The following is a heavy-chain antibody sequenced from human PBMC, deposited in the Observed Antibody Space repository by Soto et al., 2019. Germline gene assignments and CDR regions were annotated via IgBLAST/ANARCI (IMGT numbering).Heavy chain of an antibody. V-gene: IGHV4-59*01. Sequence: SETLSLSCTVSGGSISSYYWSWIRQPPGKGLEWIGYIYYSGSTNYNPSLKSRVTISVDTSKNQFSLKLSSVTAADTAVYYCAREWRGSSRWFIAYWGQGTLVTVSS. D-gene: IGHD6-13*01. J-gene: IGHJ4*02. CDR1: GGSISSYY. CDR3: AREWRGSSRWFIAY. CDR2: IYYSGST.